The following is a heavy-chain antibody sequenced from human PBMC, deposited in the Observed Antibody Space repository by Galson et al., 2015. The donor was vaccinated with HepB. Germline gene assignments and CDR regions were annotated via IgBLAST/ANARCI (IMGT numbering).Heavy chain of an antibody. CDR2: IYSDGRT. Sequence: SLRLSCAVSGFTVSSNYMNWVRQAPGKGLEWVSVIYSDGRTYYADSVRGRFTISRDDSKNTLFLQMSSLRVDDTAVYYCATSQWPPAANDYWGRGTLVTVSS. CDR3: ATSQWPPAANDY. J-gene: IGHJ4*02. D-gene: IGHD6-19*01. V-gene: IGHV3-53*01. CDR1: GFTVSSNY.